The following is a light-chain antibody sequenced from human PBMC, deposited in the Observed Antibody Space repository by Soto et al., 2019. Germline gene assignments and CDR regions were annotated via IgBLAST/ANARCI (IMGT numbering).Light chain of an antibody. CDR3: CSYAGSPVV. J-gene: IGLJ2*01. CDR2: DVH. V-gene: IGLV1-51*01. Sequence: QSVLTQPPSVSAAPGQKVTISCSGSSSNIGNNYVSWYQQLPGTAPKLIIYDVHKWPAGVPHRFSGSKSGNTASLTISGLQAEDEADYFCCSYAGSPVVFGGGTKLTVL. CDR1: SSNIGNNY.